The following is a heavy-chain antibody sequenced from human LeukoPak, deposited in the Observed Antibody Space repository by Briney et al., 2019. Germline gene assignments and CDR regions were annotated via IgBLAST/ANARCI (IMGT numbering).Heavy chain of an antibody. D-gene: IGHD1-1*01. CDR3: ARSSWNHLYLYYGMDD. Sequence: SQTLSLTCDISGDSVSTINAAWNWIRQSPSRGLEWLGRTHYRSQWYTDYAISVKSRITITADTSKNQFFLQLKSVTPEDTAVYYCARSSWNHLYLYYGMDDWGQGTTVIVSS. J-gene: IGHJ6*02. CDR1: GDSVSTINAA. V-gene: IGHV6-1*01. CDR2: THYRSQWYT.